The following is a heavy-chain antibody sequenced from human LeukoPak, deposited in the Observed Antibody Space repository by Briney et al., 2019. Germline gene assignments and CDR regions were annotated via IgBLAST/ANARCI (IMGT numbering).Heavy chain of an antibody. CDR3: ARDTDWAFDY. CDR2: INQNSATT. Sequence: RPGGSLRLSCAASGFTFSSYSMNWVRQAPGKGLEWVSYINQNSATTYYADSVEGRFTISRDNAKNSLYLQMNSLRDEDTAVYYCARDTDWAFDYWGQGTLVTVSS. V-gene: IGHV3-48*02. CDR1: GFTFSSYS. D-gene: IGHD3-9*01. J-gene: IGHJ4*02.